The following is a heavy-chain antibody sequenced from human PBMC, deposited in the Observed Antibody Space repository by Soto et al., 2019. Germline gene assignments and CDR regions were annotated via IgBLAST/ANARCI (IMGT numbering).Heavy chain of an antibody. D-gene: IGHD2-8*02. J-gene: IGHJ4*02. V-gene: IGHV3-23*01. CDR1: GCTFSTCA. CDR3: AKGPGGGSLYYFHY. Sequence: PEWSLRLSCAASGCTFSTCALNWVRQATGSGLDWVSAISGSGGTTYYAASVKGRFTISRDNSKNTMFLQMNSLRADDTAVYYCAKGPGGGSLYYFHYWGQGPPVTVSS. CDR2: ISGSGGTT.